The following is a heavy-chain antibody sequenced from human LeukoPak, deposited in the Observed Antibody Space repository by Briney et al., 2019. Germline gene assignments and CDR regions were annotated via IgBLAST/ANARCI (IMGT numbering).Heavy chain of an antibody. Sequence: ASVKVSCKASGGTFSSYAISWVRQAPGQGLEWMGGIIPIFGTANYAQKFQGRVTITADESTSTAYMELSSLRSEDTAVYYCARGRIGFGELFINWFDPWGQGTLVTVSS. V-gene: IGHV1-69*13. CDR2: IIPIFGTA. D-gene: IGHD3-10*01. CDR3: ARGRIGFGELFINWFDP. CDR1: GGTFSSYA. J-gene: IGHJ5*02.